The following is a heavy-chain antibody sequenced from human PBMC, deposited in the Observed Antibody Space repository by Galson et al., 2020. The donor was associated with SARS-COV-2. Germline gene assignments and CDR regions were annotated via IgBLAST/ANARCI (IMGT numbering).Heavy chain of an antibody. J-gene: IGHJ6*02. CDR1: GFPFSTYS. CDR3: ARDEGIRGYNYGRLYYGMDV. D-gene: IGHD5-18*01. V-gene: IGHV3-21*01. Sequence: NSGGSLRLSCAASGFPFSTYSMNWVRLAPGKGLEWVTSISTSSSYKYYVDSVKGRFSISRDNPRNSLYLQMNSLRAADTAVYYCARDEGIRGYNYGRLYYGMDVWGQGTTVTVSS. CDR2: ISTSSSYK.